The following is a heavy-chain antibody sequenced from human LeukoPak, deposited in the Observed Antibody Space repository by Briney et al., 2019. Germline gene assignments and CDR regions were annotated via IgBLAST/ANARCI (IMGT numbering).Heavy chain of an antibody. D-gene: IGHD1-26*01. Sequence: GGSLRLSCAASGFTFSSYAMHWVRQAPGKGLEWVAVISYDGSNKYYADSVKGRFTISRDNSKNTLYLQMNSLRAEDTAVYYCASPITWWEPDTWYYFDYWGQGTLVTVSS. CDR1: GFTFSSYA. CDR3: ASPITWWEPDTWYYFDY. CDR2: ISYDGSNK. V-gene: IGHV3-30-3*01. J-gene: IGHJ4*02.